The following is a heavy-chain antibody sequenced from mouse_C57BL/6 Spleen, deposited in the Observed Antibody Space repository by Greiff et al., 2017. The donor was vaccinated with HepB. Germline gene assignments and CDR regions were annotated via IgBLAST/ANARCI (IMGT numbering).Heavy chain of an antibody. CDR1: GFTFSDYG. J-gene: IGHJ3*01. CDR3: ARSGYA. V-gene: IGHV5-17*01. Sequence: EVKLMESGGGLVKPGGSLKLSCAASGFTFSDYGMHWVRQAPEKGLEWVAYISSGSSTIYYADTVKGRFTISRDNAKNTLFLQMTSLRSEDTAMYYCARSGYAWGQGTLVTVSA. CDR2: ISSGSSTI. D-gene: IGHD2-2*01.